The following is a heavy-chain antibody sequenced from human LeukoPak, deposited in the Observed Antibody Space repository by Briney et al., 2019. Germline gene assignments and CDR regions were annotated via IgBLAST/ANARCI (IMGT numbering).Heavy chain of an antibody. CDR3: ARARITMIVVVDPYFDY. Sequence: PSQTLSLTCTVSGGSISSGDYYWSWIRQPPGKGLEMIGNIYYTGCTYYHPSLKSRVTISVDTSKNQFSLKLSSVTAADTAVYYCARARITMIVVVDPYFDYWGQGTLVTVSS. D-gene: IGHD3-22*01. J-gene: IGHJ4*02. CDR1: GGSISSGDYY. CDR2: IYYTGCT. V-gene: IGHV4-30-4*08.